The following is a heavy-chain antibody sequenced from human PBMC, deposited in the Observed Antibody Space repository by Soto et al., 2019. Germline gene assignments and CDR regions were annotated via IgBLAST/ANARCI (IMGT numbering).Heavy chain of an antibody. J-gene: IGHJ5*02. D-gene: IGHD3-22*01. V-gene: IGHV4-39*01. CDR1: GGSISSSSYY. CDR2: IYYSGST. Sequence: PSETLSLTCTVSGGSISSSSYYWGWIRQPPGKGLEWIGSIYYSGSTYYNPSLKSRVTISVDTSKNQFSLKLSSVTAADTAVYYCARGDYYDSSGYPTGRFDPWGQGTLVT. CDR3: ARGDYYDSSGYPTGRFDP.